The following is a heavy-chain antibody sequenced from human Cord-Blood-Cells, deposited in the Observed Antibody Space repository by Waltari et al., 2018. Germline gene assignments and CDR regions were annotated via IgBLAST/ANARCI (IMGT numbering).Heavy chain of an antibody. CDR3: AKDRGYCSGGSCYSEDAFDI. CDR1: GFTFSSYA. Sequence: EVQLLESGGGLVQPGGSLRLSCAASGFTFSSYAMSWVRKAPGKGLEWVAAISGSGGSTYYADSVKGRFTISRDNSKNTLYLQMNSLRAEDTAVYYCAKDRGYCSGGSCYSEDAFDIWGQGTMVTVSS. CDR2: ISGSGGST. J-gene: IGHJ3*02. D-gene: IGHD2-15*01. V-gene: IGHV3-23*01.